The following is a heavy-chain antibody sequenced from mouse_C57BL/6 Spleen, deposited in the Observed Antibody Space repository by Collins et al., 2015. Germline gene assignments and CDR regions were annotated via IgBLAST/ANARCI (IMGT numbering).Heavy chain of an antibody. Sequence: QVQLQQPGAELVKPGTSVKVSCKASGYTFTSYWMHWVKQRPGQGLEWIGRIHPSDNDTNYNQKFKGKATLTVDESSSTAYMQLSRLASEDSAVYYCAIWGWLLMDYWGQGSSVTVSS. CDR3: AIWGWLLMDY. CDR1: GYTFTSYW. V-gene: IGHV1-74*01. CDR2: IHPSDNDT. J-gene: IGHJ4*01. D-gene: IGHD2-3*01.